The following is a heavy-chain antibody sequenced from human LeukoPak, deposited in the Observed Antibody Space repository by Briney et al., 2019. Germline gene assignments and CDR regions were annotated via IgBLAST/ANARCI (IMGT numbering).Heavy chain of an antibody. V-gene: IGHV3-11*04. CDR1: GFTFSDYY. Sequence: GGSLRLSCAASGFTFSDYYMSWIRQAPGKGLEWVSYISSSGSTIYYADSGKGRFTISRDNAKNSLYLQMNSLRAEDTAVYYCARGDVVVIGYDAFDIWGQGTMVTVSS. D-gene: IGHD2-21*01. J-gene: IGHJ3*02. CDR3: ARGDVVVIGYDAFDI. CDR2: ISSSGSTI.